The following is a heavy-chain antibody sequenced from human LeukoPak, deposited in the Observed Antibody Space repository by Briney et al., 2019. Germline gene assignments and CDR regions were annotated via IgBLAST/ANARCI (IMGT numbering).Heavy chain of an antibody. CDR2: INHSGTT. CDR3: ARRVRRFYFGSGSPDAFDL. D-gene: IGHD3-10*01. J-gene: IGHJ3*01. Sequence: SETLSLTCAVYGGSFSGYYWSWIRQPPGKGLEWIGEINHSGTTNYNASLKSRLTTSVDTSKNQFSLKLTSLTAADTAVYYCARRVRRFYFGSGSPDAFDLWGQGTMVTVSS. V-gene: IGHV4-34*01. CDR1: GGSFSGYY.